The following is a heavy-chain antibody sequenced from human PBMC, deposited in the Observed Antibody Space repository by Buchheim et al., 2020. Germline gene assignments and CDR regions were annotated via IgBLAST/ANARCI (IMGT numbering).Heavy chain of an antibody. J-gene: IGHJ6*02. Sequence: QVQLVQSGAEVKKPGASVKVSCKASGYTFTSYDINWVRQATGQGLEWMGWMNPNSGNTGYAQKFQGRVTMTRNTSISTAYMELSSLRSEDTAVYYCARGLTPYDPDFWSGDYYYYGMDVWGQGTT. CDR3: ARGLTPYDPDFWSGDYYYYGMDV. V-gene: IGHV1-8*01. CDR1: GYTFTSYD. D-gene: IGHD3-3*01. CDR2: MNPNSGNT.